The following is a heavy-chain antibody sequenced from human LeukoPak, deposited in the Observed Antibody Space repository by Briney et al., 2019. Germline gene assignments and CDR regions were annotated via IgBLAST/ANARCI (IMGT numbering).Heavy chain of an antibody. V-gene: IGHV3-7*04. J-gene: IGHJ4*02. CDR3: ARAVRDYYDSSGYYFFDY. CDR1: GFTFSSYG. Sequence: GGSLRLSCAASGFTFSSYGMSWVRQAPGKGLEWVANIKQDGSEKYYVDSVKGRFTISRDNAKNSLYLQMNSLRAEDTAVYYCARAVRDYYDSSGYYFFDYWGQGTLVTVSS. D-gene: IGHD3-22*01. CDR2: IKQDGSEK.